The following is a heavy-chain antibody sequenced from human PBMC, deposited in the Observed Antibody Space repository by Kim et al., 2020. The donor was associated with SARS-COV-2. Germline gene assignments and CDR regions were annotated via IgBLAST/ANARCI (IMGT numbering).Heavy chain of an antibody. J-gene: IGHJ6*02. CDR1: GFTFSSYW. Sequence: GGSLRLSCAASGFTFSSYWMHWVRQAPGKGLVWVSRINSDGSSTSYADSVKGRFTISRDNAKNTLYLQMNSLRAEDTAVYYCAREPTTMVLYYYYGMDVWGQGTTVTVSS. V-gene: IGHV3-74*01. D-gene: IGHD3-10*01. CDR2: INSDGSST. CDR3: AREPTTMVLYYYYGMDV.